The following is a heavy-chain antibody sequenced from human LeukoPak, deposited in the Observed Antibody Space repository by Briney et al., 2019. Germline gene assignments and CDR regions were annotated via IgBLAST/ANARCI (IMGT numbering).Heavy chain of an antibody. Sequence: PGRSLRLSCAASGFPFSGYAMHWVRQAPGKGLEWVAIISYNGNIIHYADSVRGRFTVSRDNSKNTLYLQMNSLRAEDTAVYYCARKRGWGQGTLVTVSS. J-gene: IGHJ4*02. CDR3: ARKRG. CDR2: ISYNGNII. CDR1: GFPFSGYA. V-gene: IGHV3-30*03.